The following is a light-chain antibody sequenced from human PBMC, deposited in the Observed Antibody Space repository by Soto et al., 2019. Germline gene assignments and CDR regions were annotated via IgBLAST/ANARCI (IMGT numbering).Light chain of an antibody. CDR3: QQLNSYPQET. J-gene: IGKJ2*01. V-gene: IGKV1-9*01. CDR2: AAS. CDR1: QGISSY. Sequence: DIQLPQSPSFLSASVGDRVTITCRASQGISSYLAWYQQKPGKAPKLLIYAASTLQSGVPSRFSGSGSGTEFTLTISSLQPEDFATYSCQQLNSYPQETFGQGTKLEIK.